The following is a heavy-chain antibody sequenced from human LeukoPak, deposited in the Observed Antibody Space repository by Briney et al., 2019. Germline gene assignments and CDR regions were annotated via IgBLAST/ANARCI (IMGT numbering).Heavy chain of an antibody. CDR3: TKDLGTEYNIFDY. V-gene: IGHV3-30*02. D-gene: IGHD3-9*01. J-gene: IGHJ4*02. CDR2: VRYGGNIK. Sequence: PGGSLRLSCAASEFTVSAYAMHWIRQAPGRGLEWVAFVRYGGNIKYYADSVKGRFTISRDNSKNTLYLQMNSLRPEDTAVYYCTKDLGTEYNIFDYWGQGTLVTVSS. CDR1: EFTVSAYA.